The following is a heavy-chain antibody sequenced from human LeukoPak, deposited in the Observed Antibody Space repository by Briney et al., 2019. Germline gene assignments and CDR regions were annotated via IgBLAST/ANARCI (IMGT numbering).Heavy chain of an antibody. CDR2: IYYSGST. Sequence: PSQTLSLTYTVSGGSISSGDYYWSWIRQPPGKGLGWIGYIYYSGSTYYNPSLKSRVTISVDTSKNQFSLKLNSVTAASTAVYYCASYPGVNRGASDLWGKGTMVTVS. CDR1: GGSISSGDYY. J-gene: IGHJ3*01. D-gene: IGHD2-8*01. V-gene: IGHV4-30-4*01. CDR3: ASYPGVNRGASDL.